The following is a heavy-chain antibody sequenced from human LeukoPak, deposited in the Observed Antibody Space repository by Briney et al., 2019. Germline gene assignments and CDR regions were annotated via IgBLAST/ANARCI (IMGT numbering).Heavy chain of an antibody. CDR3: AKDRGPNLGYFDY. Sequence: GGSLRLSCAASGFTFSSYAMSWVRQAPGKGLEWVSAISGSGGSTYYADSVKGRFTISRDNSKNTLYLQMNSLGAEDTAVYYCAKDRGPNLGYFDYWGQGTLVTVSS. V-gene: IGHV3-23*01. CDR1: GFTFSSYA. J-gene: IGHJ4*02. CDR2: ISGSGGST. D-gene: IGHD1-14*01.